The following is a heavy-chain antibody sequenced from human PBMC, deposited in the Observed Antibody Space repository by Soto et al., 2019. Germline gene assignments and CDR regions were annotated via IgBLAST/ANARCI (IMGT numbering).Heavy chain of an antibody. J-gene: IGHJ3*02. D-gene: IGHD3-22*01. CDR3: AKPRHTTYYYDSSGYGAFDI. Sequence: ASVKVSCKASGCTFTSYAMHWVRQAPGQRLEWMGWINAGNGNTKYSQKFQGRVTITRDTSASTAYMELSSLRSEDTAVYYCAKPRHTTYYYDSSGYGAFDIWGQGTMVTVSS. CDR2: INAGNGNT. V-gene: IGHV1-3*01. CDR1: GCTFTSYA.